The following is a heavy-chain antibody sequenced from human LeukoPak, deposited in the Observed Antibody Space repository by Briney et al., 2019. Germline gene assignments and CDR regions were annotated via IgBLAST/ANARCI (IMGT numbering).Heavy chain of an antibody. J-gene: IGHJ5*02. Sequence: ASVKVSCKASGYTFTSYAMHWVRQAPGQRLEWMGWINAGNGNTKYSQKFQGRVTITRDTSASTAYMELSSLRSEDTAVYYCARGRTARISSGYRRTNWFDPWGQGTLVTVSS. CDR1: GYTFTSYA. CDR2: INAGNGNT. CDR3: ARGRTARISSGYRRTNWFDP. V-gene: IGHV1-3*01. D-gene: IGHD3-22*01.